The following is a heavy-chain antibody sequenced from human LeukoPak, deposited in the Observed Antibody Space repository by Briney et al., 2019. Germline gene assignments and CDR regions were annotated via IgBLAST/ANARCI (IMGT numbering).Heavy chain of an antibody. CDR1: GFTFSTYA. Sequence: PGGCLRLSCAASGFTFSTYAMSWVRQAPGKGLEWVSAISGSGGSTYYADSVKGRFTISRDNSKNTLYLQMNSLRAEDTAVYYCAKEGYRYGYAIDYWGQGTLVTVSS. J-gene: IGHJ4*02. CDR2: ISGSGGST. V-gene: IGHV3-23*01. CDR3: AKEGYRYGYAIDY. D-gene: IGHD5-18*01.